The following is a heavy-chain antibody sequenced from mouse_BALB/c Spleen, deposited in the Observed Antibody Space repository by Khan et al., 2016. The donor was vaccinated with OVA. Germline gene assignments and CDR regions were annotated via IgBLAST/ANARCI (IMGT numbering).Heavy chain of an antibody. CDR2: ISYGGST. CDR3: ARKNYYGYAMDY. J-gene: IGHJ4*01. CDR1: GYSITSDYA. V-gene: IGHV3-2*02. Sequence: EVQLQESGPGLVKPSQSLSLTCTVTGYSITSDYAWDWLRKFPGNKLEWMGYISYGGSTSYNPSLKSRISITRDTSKNQFFLQLNSVTTEDTATYYCARKNYYGYAMDYWGQGTSVTVSS. D-gene: IGHD1-1*01.